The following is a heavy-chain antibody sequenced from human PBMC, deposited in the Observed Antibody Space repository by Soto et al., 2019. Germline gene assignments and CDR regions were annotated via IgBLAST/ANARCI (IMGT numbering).Heavy chain of an antibody. Sequence: ASVKVSCKASGGTFSSYAISWVRQAPGQGLEWMGGTIPIFGTANYAQKFQGRVTVTADESTSTAYMELSSLRSEDTAVYYCARAYRYCSSTSCYWGKNYYYYGMDVWGQGTTVTVSS. D-gene: IGHD2-2*01. CDR3: ARAYRYCSSTSCYWGKNYYYYGMDV. CDR2: TIPIFGTA. J-gene: IGHJ6*02. CDR1: GGTFSSYA. V-gene: IGHV1-69*13.